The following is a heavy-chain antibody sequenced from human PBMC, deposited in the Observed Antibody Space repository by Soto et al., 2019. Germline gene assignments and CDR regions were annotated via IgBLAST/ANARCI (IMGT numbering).Heavy chain of an antibody. Sequence: ASVKVSCKASGYTFTAYSMHWVRQAPGQGLEWVGWFNPNSGDTIYAQKFQGRVTLTRDTSIGTAYMELYSLTSDDTAVYYCAREASAVISLDYWGQGTLATVSS. CDR1: GYTFTAYS. D-gene: IGHD6-19*01. CDR3: AREASAVISLDY. J-gene: IGHJ4*02. CDR2: FNPNSGDT. V-gene: IGHV1-2*02.